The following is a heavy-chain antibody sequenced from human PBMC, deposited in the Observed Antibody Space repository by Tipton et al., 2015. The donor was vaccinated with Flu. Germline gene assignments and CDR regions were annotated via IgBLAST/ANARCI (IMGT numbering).Heavy chain of an antibody. CDR2: IYPGDSDT. D-gene: IGHD2-21*02. CDR3: VRHPYCTDAVCPPGYWYFDL. Sequence: QLVQSGAEVKKPGESLRISCKSSGYSFTNYWIGWVRQMSGRGLDWMGIIYPGDSDTRYSPSFQGQVTISADKSINTAYLQWNSLKASDTAMYFCVRHPYCTDAVCPPGYWYFDLWGRGTPLSVSS. J-gene: IGHJ2*01. V-gene: IGHV5-51*01. CDR1: GYSFTNYW.